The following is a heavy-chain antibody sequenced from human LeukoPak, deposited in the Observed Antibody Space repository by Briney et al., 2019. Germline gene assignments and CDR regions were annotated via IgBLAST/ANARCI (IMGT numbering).Heavy chain of an antibody. CDR3: ARPGRHTSGWEGYDY. CDR1: GYSFTNYW. CDR2: IYPGDSDT. V-gene: IGHV5-51*01. D-gene: IGHD6-19*01. J-gene: IGHJ4*02. Sequence: GESLKISCKGSGYSFTNYWIGWVRQMPGKGLEWMGIIYPGDSDTRYSPSFQGQVTISVDESISTAYLQWSSLKASDTAMYYCARPGRHTSGWEGYDYWGQGTLVTVSS.